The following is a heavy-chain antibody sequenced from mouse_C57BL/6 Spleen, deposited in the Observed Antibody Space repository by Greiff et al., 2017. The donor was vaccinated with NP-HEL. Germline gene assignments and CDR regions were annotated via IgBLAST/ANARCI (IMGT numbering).Heavy chain of an antibody. CDR2: INPNNGGT. CDR1: GYTFTDYY. J-gene: IGHJ4*01. CDR3: ASPYLYAMDY. V-gene: IGHV1-26*01. D-gene: IGHD5-5*01. Sequence: EVQLQQSGPELVKPGASVKISCKASGYTFTDYYMNWVKQSHGKSLEWIGDINPNNGGTSYNQKFKGKATLTVDKSSSTAYMELRSLTSEDSAVYYCASPYLYAMDYWGQGTSVTVSS.